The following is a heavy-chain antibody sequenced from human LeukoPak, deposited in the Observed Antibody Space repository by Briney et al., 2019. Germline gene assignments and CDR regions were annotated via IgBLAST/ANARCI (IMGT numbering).Heavy chain of an antibody. CDR1: GFIVSSYS. D-gene: IGHD6-19*01. J-gene: IGHJ4*02. V-gene: IGHV3-48*01. CDR2: ISSSSTTI. Sequence: GGSLRLSCAASGFIVSSYSMNWVCQAPGKGLEWVSYISSSSTTIYYADSVKGRFTISRDNAKNSLYLQMNSLRAEDTAVYYCARDGRGIAVTDYWGQGTLVTVSS. CDR3: ARDGRGIAVTDY.